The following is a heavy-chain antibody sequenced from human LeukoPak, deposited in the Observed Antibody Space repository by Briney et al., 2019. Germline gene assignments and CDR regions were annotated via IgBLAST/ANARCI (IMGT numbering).Heavy chain of an antibody. D-gene: IGHD3-22*01. Sequence: SVKVSCKTSGGTYSNYAISWVRQAPGQGPDWMGRIIPVRGLTNYAQKFQGRVTITADTSLSTVYMELSSLTSDDTAMYYCATWHNYYESGGLAFDVWGQGTMVTVSS. J-gene: IGHJ3*01. V-gene: IGHV1-69*04. CDR3: ATWHNYYESGGLAFDV. CDR1: GGTYSNYA. CDR2: IIPVRGLT.